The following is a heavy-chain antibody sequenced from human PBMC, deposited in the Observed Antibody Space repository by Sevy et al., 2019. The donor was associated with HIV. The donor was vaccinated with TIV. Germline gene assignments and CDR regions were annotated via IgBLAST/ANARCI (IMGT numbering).Heavy chain of an antibody. J-gene: IGHJ6*02. D-gene: IGHD3-10*01. CDR1: GGSISSSNW. CDR2: IYHSGST. CDR3: ASAYGSGSYHGMDV. Sequence: SETLSLTCAVSGGSISSSNWWSWVRQPPGKGLEWIGEIYHSGSTNYNPSLKSRVTISVDKSKNQFSLKLSSVTAADTAVYYCASAYGSGSYHGMDVWGQGTTLTVSS. V-gene: IGHV4-4*02.